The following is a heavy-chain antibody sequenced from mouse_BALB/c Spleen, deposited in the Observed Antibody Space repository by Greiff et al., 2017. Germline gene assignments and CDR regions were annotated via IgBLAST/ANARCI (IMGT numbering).Heavy chain of an antibody. D-gene: IGHD2-4*01. Sequence: EVQLVESGGGLVKPGGSLKLSCAASGFTFSDYYMYWVRQTPEKRLEWVATISDGGSYTYYPDSVKGRFTISRDNAKNNLYLQMSSLKSEDTAMYYCARPIYYDYDDGYYFDYWGQGTTLTVSS. CDR2: ISDGGSYT. V-gene: IGHV5-4*02. CDR3: ARPIYYDYDDGYYFDY. J-gene: IGHJ2*01. CDR1: GFTFSDYY.